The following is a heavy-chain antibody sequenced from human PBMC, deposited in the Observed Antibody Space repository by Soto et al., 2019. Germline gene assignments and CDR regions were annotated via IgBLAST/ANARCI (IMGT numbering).Heavy chain of an antibody. CDR3: ARGGWEGYCTNGVCYSSGMDV. J-gene: IGHJ6*02. V-gene: IGHV3-7*03. D-gene: IGHD2-8*01. CDR1: GFTFSSYW. CDR2: IKQDGSEK. Sequence: PGGSLRLSCAASGFTFSSYWMSWVRQAPGKGLEWVANIKQDGSEKYHVDSVKGRFTISRDNAKNSLYLQMNSLRAEDTTVYYCARGGWEGYCTNGVCYSSGMDVWGQGTTVTVSS.